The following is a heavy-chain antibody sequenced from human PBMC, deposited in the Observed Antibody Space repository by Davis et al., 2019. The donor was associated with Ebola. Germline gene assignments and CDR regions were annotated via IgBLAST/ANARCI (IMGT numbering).Heavy chain of an antibody. CDR3: AKDSGGLQGGYYYYYGMDV. CDR1: GFTVTSNY. V-gene: IGHV3-53*01. Sequence: GESLKISCAASGFTVTSNYMSWVRQAPGKGLEWVSIIYRGGSTYYADSVKGRFTISRDISQNTLLLQMNSLRAEDTAVYYCAKDSGGLQGGYYYYYGMDVWGQGTTVTVSS. J-gene: IGHJ6*02. CDR2: IYRGGST. D-gene: IGHD1-26*01.